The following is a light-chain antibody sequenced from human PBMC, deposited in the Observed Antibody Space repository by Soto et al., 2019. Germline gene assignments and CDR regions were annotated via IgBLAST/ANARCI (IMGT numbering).Light chain of an antibody. CDR3: QQYVDSPMFT. CDR1: QSVGSSY. V-gene: IGKV3-20*01. Sequence: EVVLTQSPGTLSLSPGERAILSSRASQSVGSSYLAWYQQKPGQAPRLLIYSGSYRATGIPDRFSGSGSEADFTLTISRLEPEDFAVYYCQQYVDSPMFTFGQGTNLEIK. CDR2: SGS. J-gene: IGKJ2*01.